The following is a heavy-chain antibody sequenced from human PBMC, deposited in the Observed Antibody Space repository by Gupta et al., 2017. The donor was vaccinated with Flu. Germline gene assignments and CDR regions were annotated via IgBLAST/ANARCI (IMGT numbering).Heavy chain of an antibody. V-gene: IGHV3-74*01. CDR3: VRICDYYDSSGGPVDY. Sequence: GKGLVWVSRISSDGSSTSYADSVKGRFTIARDNAKNTLYLQMNSLRAEDTAVYYCVRICDYYDSSGGPVDYWGQGTRVTVSS. CDR2: ISSDGSST. D-gene: IGHD3-22*01. J-gene: IGHJ4*02.